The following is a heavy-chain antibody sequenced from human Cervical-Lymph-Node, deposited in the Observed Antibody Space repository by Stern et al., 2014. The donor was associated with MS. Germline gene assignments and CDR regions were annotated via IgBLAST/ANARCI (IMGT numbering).Heavy chain of an antibody. CDR3: APARNYDFWTGSPYGMDV. CDR2: IVVGSGNT. J-gene: IGHJ6*02. D-gene: IGHD3-3*01. V-gene: IGHV1-58*01. Sequence: QLVESGPEVKRPGTSVKVSCKASGFTLTSFVVNWVRQGRGQRLEWMGWIVVGSGNTNYAQKFQDRITITRDMSTSTAYMELSSLTSEDTAVYYCAPARNYDFWTGSPYGMDVWGQGTTVTVSS. CDR1: GFTLTSFV.